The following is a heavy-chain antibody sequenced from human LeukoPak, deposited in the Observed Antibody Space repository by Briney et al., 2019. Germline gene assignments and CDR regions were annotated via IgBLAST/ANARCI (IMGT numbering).Heavy chain of an antibody. Sequence: PGGSLRLSCAASGFTFSSYSMNWVRQAPGKGLEWVSSISSSSSYIYYADSVKGRFTISRDNAKNSLYLQMNSLRAEDTAVYYCARSNSPYGDYDYWGQGTLVTVSS. D-gene: IGHD4-17*01. CDR1: GFTFSSYS. CDR2: ISSSSSYI. J-gene: IGHJ4*02. CDR3: ARSNSPYGDYDY. V-gene: IGHV3-21*04.